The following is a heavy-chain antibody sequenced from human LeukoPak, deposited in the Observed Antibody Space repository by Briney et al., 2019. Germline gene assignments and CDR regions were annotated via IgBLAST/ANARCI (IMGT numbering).Heavy chain of an antibody. Sequence: KPSETLSLTFTVSGGSISCFYWNWIRQPPGKGLEWIGYIYYSGSTNYNPSLKSRVTISVDTSKNQFSLKLSSVTAADTAVYYCARPAGPYCSCTTCYLDYWGQGTLVTVSS. V-gene: IGHV4-59*08. D-gene: IGHD2-2*01. CDR1: GGSISCFY. CDR3: ARPAGPYCSCTTCYLDY. CDR2: IYYSGST. J-gene: IGHJ4*02.